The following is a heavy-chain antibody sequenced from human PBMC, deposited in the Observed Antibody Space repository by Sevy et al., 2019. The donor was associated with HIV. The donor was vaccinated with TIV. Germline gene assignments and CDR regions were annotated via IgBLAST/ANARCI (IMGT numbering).Heavy chain of an antibody. CDR1: GYTFTSYA. J-gene: IGHJ6*03. D-gene: IGHD6-19*01. V-gene: IGHV1-3*01. Sequence: ASVKVSCKASGYTFTSYAMHWVRQAPGQRLEWMGWINAGNGNTKYSQKFQGRVTITRDTSASTAYMELSSLRSEDTAAYYCAREGQWLDYYYYYYMDVWGKGTTVTVSS. CDR2: INAGNGNT. CDR3: AREGQWLDYYYYYYMDV.